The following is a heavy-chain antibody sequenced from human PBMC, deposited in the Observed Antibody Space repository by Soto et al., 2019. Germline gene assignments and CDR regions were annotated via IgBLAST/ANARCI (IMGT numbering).Heavy chain of an antibody. CDR1: GYTFTNYG. J-gene: IGHJ4*02. CDR2: VSAYNRNT. D-gene: IGHD2-2*01. CDR3: ARERQYEPLLY. V-gene: IGHV1-18*01. Sequence: QVQLVQSGDEVKKPGASVKVSCQASGYTFTNYGITWLRQSPGQGLEWMGWVSAYNRNTNYAQRLQDRVTMTTDTSTRTAYMELRNLKADDTAIYFCARERQYEPLLYWGQGTLVTVSS.